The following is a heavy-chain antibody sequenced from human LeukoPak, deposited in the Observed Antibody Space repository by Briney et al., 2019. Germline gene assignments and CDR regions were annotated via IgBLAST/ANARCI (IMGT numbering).Heavy chain of an antibody. J-gene: IGHJ1*01. CDR2: ISGSGGST. CDR3: AKGIAVAGLGLRQH. V-gene: IGHV3-23*01. Sequence: PGGSLSLSCAASGFTFSSYAMSWVRQAPGKGLEWVSAISGSGGSTYYADSVKGRFTISRDNSKNTLYLQMNSLRAEDTAVYYCAKGIAVAGLGLRQHWGQGTLVTVSS. D-gene: IGHD6-19*01. CDR1: GFTFSSYA.